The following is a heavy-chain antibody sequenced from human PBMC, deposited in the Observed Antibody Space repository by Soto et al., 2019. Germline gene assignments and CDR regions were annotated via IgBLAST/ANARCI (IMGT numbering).Heavy chain of an antibody. J-gene: IGHJ5*02. CDR1: GFTFSSYG. Sequence: GGSLRLSCAASGFTFSSYGMHWVRQAPGKGLEWVAVIWYDGSNKYYADSVKGRFTISRDNSKNTLYLQMNSLRAEDTAVYYCARDYPSIIVGLPFDPWGQGTLVTVSS. CDR3: ARDYPSIIVGLPFDP. V-gene: IGHV3-33*01. CDR2: IWYDGSNK. D-gene: IGHD1-26*01.